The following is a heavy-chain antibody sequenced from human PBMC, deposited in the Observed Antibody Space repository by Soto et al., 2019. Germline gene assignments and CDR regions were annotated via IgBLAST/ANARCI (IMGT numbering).Heavy chain of an antibody. CDR2: IYYSGST. D-gene: IGHD2-2*01. J-gene: IGHJ4*02. Sequence: SETLSLTCTVSGGSISSSSYYWGWIRQPPGKGLEWIGSIYYSGSTYYNPSLKGRVTVSVDTSKNQLSLKLSSVTAADTALYYCARHLSQQRRGGSMGDIVVVPAAMPAYFDYWGQGTLVTVSS. CDR3: ARHLSQQRRGGSMGDIVVVPAAMPAYFDY. CDR1: GGSISSSSYY. V-gene: IGHV4-39*01.